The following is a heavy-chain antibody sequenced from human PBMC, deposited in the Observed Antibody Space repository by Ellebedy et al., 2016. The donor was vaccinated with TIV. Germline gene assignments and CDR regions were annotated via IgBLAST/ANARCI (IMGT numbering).Heavy chain of an antibody. D-gene: IGHD3-10*01. V-gene: IGHV1-8*03. CDR2: MNPNSGNT. Sequence: ASVKVSCKASGYTFTSYDINWVRQATGQGLEWMGWMNPNSGNTGYAQKFQGRVTITRNTSISTAYMELSSLRSEDTAVYYCARAMVRGVIINYYYYGMDVWGQGTTVTVSS. CDR1: GYTFTSYD. CDR3: ARAMVRGVIINYYYYGMDV. J-gene: IGHJ6*02.